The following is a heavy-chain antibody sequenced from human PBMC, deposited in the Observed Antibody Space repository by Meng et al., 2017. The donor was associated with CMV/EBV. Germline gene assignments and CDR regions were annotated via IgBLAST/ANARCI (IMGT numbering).Heavy chain of an antibody. Sequence: SETLSLTCTVSGYSISSGYYWGWIRQPPGKGLEWIGSIYHSGSTYYNPSPKSRVTISVDTSKNQFSLKLSSVTAADTAVYYCASYRGDSYGIHDAFDIWGQGTMVTVSS. CDR3: ASYRGDSYGIHDAFDI. CDR1: GYSISSGYY. J-gene: IGHJ3*02. CDR2: IYHSGST. D-gene: IGHD5-18*01. V-gene: IGHV4-38-2*02.